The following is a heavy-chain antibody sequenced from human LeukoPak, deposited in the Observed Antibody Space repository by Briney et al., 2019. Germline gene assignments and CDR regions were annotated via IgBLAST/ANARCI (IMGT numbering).Heavy chain of an antibody. V-gene: IGHV3-9*03. CDR2: ISWNSGII. J-gene: IGHJ4*02. Sequence: GGSLRLSCAASGFTFDDYAMHWVRQAPGKGLEWVSGISWNSGIIGYADSLKGRFTISRDNAKNSLYLQMNSLRAEDMALYYCAKDKEKAGSGSHGFDYWGQGTLVTVSS. D-gene: IGHD3-10*01. CDR1: GFTFDDYA. CDR3: AKDKEKAGSGSHGFDY.